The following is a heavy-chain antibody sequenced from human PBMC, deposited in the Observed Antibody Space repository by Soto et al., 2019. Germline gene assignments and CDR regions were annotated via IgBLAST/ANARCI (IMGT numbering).Heavy chain of an antibody. CDR1: GGTFSSYA. V-gene: IGHV1-69*13. J-gene: IGHJ3*02. Sequence: ASVKVSCKASGGTFSSYAISWVRQAPGQGLEWMGGIIPIFGTANYAQKFQGRVTITADESTSTAYMELSSLRSEDTAVYYCAKTRWIAADPHAFDIWGQGTMVTVSS. D-gene: IGHD6-13*01. CDR2: IIPIFGTA. CDR3: AKTRWIAADPHAFDI.